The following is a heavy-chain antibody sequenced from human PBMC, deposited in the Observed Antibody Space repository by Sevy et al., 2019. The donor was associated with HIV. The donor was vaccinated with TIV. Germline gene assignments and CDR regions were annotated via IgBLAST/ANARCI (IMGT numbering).Heavy chain of an antibody. CDR3: ARVGYYDSSGYSNYYYGMDV. Sequence: GGSLRLSCAASGFTFSSYGMHWVRQAPGKGLEWVAVIWYDGSNKYYADSVKGRFTISRDNSKNTLYLQMNSLRAEDTAVYYCARVGYYDSSGYSNYYYGMDVWGQGTTVTVSS. D-gene: IGHD3-22*01. V-gene: IGHV3-33*01. J-gene: IGHJ6*02. CDR1: GFTFSSYG. CDR2: IWYDGSNK.